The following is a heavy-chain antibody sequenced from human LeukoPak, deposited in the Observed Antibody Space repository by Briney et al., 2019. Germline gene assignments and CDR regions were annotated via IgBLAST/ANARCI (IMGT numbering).Heavy chain of an antibody. Sequence: GGSLRLSCAASGFTFDDYAMHWVRQAPGKGLEWVSGISWNSGSIGYGDSVKGRFTISRDNSKNTLYLQMNSLRAEDTAVYYCAKDPRFDYYDSSGFDYWGQGTLVTVSS. D-gene: IGHD3-22*01. CDR3: AKDPRFDYYDSSGFDY. CDR1: GFTFDDYA. J-gene: IGHJ4*02. CDR2: ISWNSGSI. V-gene: IGHV3-9*01.